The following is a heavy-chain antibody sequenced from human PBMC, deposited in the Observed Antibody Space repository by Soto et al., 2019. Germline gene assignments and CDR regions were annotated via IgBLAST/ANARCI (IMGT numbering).Heavy chain of an antibody. CDR2: INGDGSST. V-gene: IGHV3-74*01. J-gene: IGHJ4*02. D-gene: IGHD3-3*01. CDR1: GFAFTTYW. Sequence: EVQLVESGGGLVQPGGSLTLSCAASGFAFTTYWFHWVRQGPGKGLVWVSRINGDGSSTWYADSVKGRLTISRDNAKNTLYLQMNSLRAEDTAVYYCAREMLRSGLRTPDHWGQGTLVTVSS. CDR3: AREMLRSGLRTPDH.